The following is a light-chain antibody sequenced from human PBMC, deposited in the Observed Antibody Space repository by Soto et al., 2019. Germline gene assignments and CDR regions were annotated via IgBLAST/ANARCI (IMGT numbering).Light chain of an antibody. CDR3: QQYYSTPLT. CDR2: WAS. V-gene: IGKV4-1*01. CDR1: QSVLYSSNNKNY. J-gene: IGKJ4*01. Sequence: DIVMTQSPDSLAVSLGERATINCKSSQSVLYSSNNKNYLACYQQKPGQPPKLLIYWASTRESGVPDRFSGSGSGTDFTLTISRLQAEDVAVYYCQQYYSTPLTFGGGTKVEIK.